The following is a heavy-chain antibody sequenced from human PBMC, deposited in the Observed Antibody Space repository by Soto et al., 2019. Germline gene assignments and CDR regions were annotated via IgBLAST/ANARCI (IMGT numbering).Heavy chain of an antibody. CDR3: ARGAEQKSFDY. CDR1: GGTFSSYA. J-gene: IGHJ4*02. CDR2: IIPNNGKT. Sequence: ASVKVSCKASGGTFSSYAISWVRQAPGQGLEWMGWIIPNNGKTNYAQKLQGRVTMTTDTSTSTAYMELRSLRSDDTAVYYCARGAEQKSFDYWGQGTLVTVSS. D-gene: IGHD6-13*01. V-gene: IGHV1-18*01.